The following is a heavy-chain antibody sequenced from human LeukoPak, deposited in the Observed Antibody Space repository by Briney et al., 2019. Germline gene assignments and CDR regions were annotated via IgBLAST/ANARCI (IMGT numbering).Heavy chain of an antibody. V-gene: IGHV1-18*01. CDR2: ISAYNGNT. J-gene: IGHJ4*02. D-gene: IGHD3-22*01. Sequence: ASVKVSCKASGYTFTSYGISWLRQAPGQGLEWMGWISAYNGNTNYAQKLQGRVTMTTDTSTSTAYMELRSLRSDDTAVYYCARSYYDSSGYYYCDYWGQGTLVTVSS. CDR3: ARSYYDSSGYYYCDY. CDR1: GYTFTSYG.